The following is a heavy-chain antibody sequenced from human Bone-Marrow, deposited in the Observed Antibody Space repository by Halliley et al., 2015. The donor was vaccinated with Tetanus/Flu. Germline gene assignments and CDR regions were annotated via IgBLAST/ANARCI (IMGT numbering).Heavy chain of an antibody. Sequence: TAVSGNGNTAFYADSVKGRFAVSRDNSKNALYLQMNSLRVDDTAVYYCAKGRGLPVAGTGYFDYWGQGILVTVSS. CDR2: VSGNGNTA. V-gene: IGHV3-23*01. D-gene: IGHD6-19*01. J-gene: IGHJ4*02. CDR3: AKGRGLPVAGTGYFDY.